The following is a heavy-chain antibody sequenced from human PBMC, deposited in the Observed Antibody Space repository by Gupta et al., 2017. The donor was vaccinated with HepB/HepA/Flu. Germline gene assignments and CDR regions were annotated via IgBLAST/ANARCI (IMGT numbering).Heavy chain of an antibody. D-gene: IGHD2-2*01. CDR1: GFTFRRYW. CDR3: ARVLGSTSWFFFDY. CDR2: IKEDGSEK. Sequence: EVQLVESGGGLVQPGGSLRLSCAASGFTFRRYWMNWVRQAPGKGLEWVANIKEDGSEKYYVDSVKGRFTISRDNAKNSLYLQMNSLRAEDTAVYYCARVLGSTSWFFFDYWGQGTLVTVSS. J-gene: IGHJ4*02. V-gene: IGHV3-7*01.